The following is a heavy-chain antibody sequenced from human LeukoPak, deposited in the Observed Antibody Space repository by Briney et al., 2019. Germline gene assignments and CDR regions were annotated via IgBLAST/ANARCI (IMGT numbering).Heavy chain of an antibody. CDR2: ISGSGGST. V-gene: IGHV3-23*01. CDR1: GFTFSSYA. J-gene: IGHJ4*02. CDR3: AKGGSPNRVANFDY. D-gene: IGHD2-15*01. Sequence: GGSLRLSCAASGFTFSSYAMSWVRQAPGKGLEWVSAISGSGGSTYYADSVKGRFTISRDNSKNTLYLQVNSLRAEDTAVYYCAKGGSPNRVANFDYWGQGTLVTVSS.